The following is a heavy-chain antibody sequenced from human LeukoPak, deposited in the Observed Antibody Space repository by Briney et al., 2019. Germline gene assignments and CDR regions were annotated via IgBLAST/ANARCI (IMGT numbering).Heavy chain of an antibody. V-gene: IGHV3-48*02. J-gene: IGHJ4*02. CDR1: GFTFSSYS. CDR2: ISSSISTT. D-gene: IGHD2-21*01. Sequence: PGGSLRLSCAASGFTFSSYSMNWVRQAPGKGLEWVSYISSSISTTDYTDSVRGRFTISRDNAGNSLYLQMNSLRDEDTAVYYCARSNSFDYWGQGTLVTASS. CDR3: ARSNSFDY.